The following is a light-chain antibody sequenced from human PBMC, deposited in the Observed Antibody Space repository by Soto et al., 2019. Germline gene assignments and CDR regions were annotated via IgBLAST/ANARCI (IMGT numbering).Light chain of an antibody. V-gene: IGLV1-44*01. CDR3: AVWDDSLNGVV. CDR1: SSNVGSNT. Sequence: QSVLTQPSSASGTPGQRVTISCSGSSSNVGSNTANWYQQLPGTAPKLLIYSNNQRPSGVPDRFSGSKSGTSASLAISGLQSEDEADYYCAVWDDSLNGVVFGGGTKVTV. J-gene: IGLJ2*01. CDR2: SNN.